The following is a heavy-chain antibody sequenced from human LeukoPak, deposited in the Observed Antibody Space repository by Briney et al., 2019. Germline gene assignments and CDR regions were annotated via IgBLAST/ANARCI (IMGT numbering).Heavy chain of an antibody. CDR3: ARDRGCSSRLLNYFDY. CDR2: ISSSSSYI. J-gene: IGHJ4*02. V-gene: IGHV3-21*01. Sequence: PGRSLRLSCAASGCTFSSYSMNWVRQAPEKGLEWVSSISSSSSYIYYADSVKGRFTISRDNAKNSLYLQMNSLRAEDTAVYYCARDRGCSSRLLNYFDYWGQGTLVTVSS. D-gene: IGHD6-13*01. CDR1: GCTFSSYS.